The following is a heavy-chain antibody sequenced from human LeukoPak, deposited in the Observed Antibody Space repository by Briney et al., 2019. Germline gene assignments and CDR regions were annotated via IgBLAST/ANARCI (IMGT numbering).Heavy chain of an antibody. CDR3: VGEVGFLEWLGAP. D-gene: IGHD3-3*01. V-gene: IGHV4-4*07. CDR1: GGSISRDY. Sequence: PSETLSLTCTVSGGSISRDYWSWVRQPAGKGLEWIGRIHTSGSTNYNPSLKSRVTISADRSKNQFSPNLNSVTAADTAVYSCVGEVGFLEWLGAPWSQGTLVTVSS. CDR2: IHTSGST. J-gene: IGHJ5*02.